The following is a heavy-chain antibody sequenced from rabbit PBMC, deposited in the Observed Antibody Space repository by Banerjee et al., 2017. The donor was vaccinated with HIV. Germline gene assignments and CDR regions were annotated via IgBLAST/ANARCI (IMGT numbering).Heavy chain of an antibody. CDR1: GFSFSSSYY. CDR3: ARRVKNYYACDL. D-gene: IGHD6-1*01. Sequence: EQLVESGGGLVTLGGSLKLSCKASGFSFSSSYYMCWVRQAPGKGLEWIACIYAGSSGSTYYASWAKGRFTISKTSSTTVTLQMTSLTAADTATYFCARRVKNYYACDLWGQGTLVTVS. CDR2: IYAGSSGST. V-gene: IGHV1S45*01. J-gene: IGHJ4*01.